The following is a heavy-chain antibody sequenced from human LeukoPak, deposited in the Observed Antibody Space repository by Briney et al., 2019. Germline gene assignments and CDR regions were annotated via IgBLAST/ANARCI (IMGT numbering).Heavy chain of an antibody. D-gene: IGHD3-16*02. J-gene: IGHJ4*02. CDR1: GFTFSSYS. V-gene: IGHV3-48*01. Sequence: GGSLRLSCAASGFTFSSYSMNWVRQAPGKGLEWVSYISSSSSTIYYADSVKGRSTISRDNAKNSLYLQMNSLRAEDTAVYYCARDFYDYVWGSYLADYWGQGTLVTVSS. CDR2: ISSSSSTI. CDR3: ARDFYDYVWGSYLADY.